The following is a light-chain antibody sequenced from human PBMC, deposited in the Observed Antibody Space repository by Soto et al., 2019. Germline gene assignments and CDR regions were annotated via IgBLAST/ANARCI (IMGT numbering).Light chain of an antibody. V-gene: IGKV3-15*01. J-gene: IGKJ1*01. CDR1: QSVSRN. Sequence: EIVMTQSPATLSVSPGERATLSCRASQSVSRNLAWYQQKPGQAPRLLIYGASPRASTIPDRFSGSGSGTEFTLTISSLQSEDFAVYYCQQYNEWPRTFGQGTRVELK. CDR2: GAS. CDR3: QQYNEWPRT.